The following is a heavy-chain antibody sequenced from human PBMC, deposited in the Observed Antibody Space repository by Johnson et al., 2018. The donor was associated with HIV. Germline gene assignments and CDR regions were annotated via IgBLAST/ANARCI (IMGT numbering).Heavy chain of an antibody. Sequence: QVQLVESGGGVVQPGRSLRLSCVASGFTFRSYGMHWVRQAPGKGLEWVAFVSYDGTNEFYADSVKGRFTVSRDSSKNTLFLQMNSLRAEDTAVYYCAREWDPRTPDAFDIWGQGTMVTVSS. CDR1: GFTFRSYG. J-gene: IGHJ3*02. CDR2: VSYDGTNE. V-gene: IGHV3-30*03. CDR3: AREWDPRTPDAFDI. D-gene: IGHD1-26*01.